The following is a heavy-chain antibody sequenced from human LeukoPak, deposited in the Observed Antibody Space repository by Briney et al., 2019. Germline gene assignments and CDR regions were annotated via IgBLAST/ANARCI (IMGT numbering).Heavy chain of an antibody. CDR3: AREGRGWLQFLGY. V-gene: IGHV4-30-4*01. D-gene: IGHD5-24*01. J-gene: IGHJ4*02. CDR1: GGSISSGDYY. CDR2: IYYSGST. Sequence: SQTLSLTCTVSGGSISSGDYYWSWIRQPPGKGLEWIGYIYYSGSTYYNPSLKSRVTISVDTSKNQFSLKLSSVTAADTAVYYCAREGRGWLQFLGYWGQGTLVTVSS.